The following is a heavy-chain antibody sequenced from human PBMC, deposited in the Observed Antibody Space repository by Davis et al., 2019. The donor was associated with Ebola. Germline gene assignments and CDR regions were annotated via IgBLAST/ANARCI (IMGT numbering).Heavy chain of an antibody. D-gene: IGHD3-22*01. CDR2: TYYNSRWYI. V-gene: IGHV6-1*01. Sequence: HSQTLSLTCAISGDSVSINRGAWNWIRQSPSRGLEWLGRTYYNSRWYIDYAMSVKGRITINPDTSKNQFSLQLNSVTPDDTAIYYCARGWLRSGLDSWGQGTLVTVSS. J-gene: IGHJ4*02. CDR1: GDSVSINRGA. CDR3: ARGWLRSGLDS.